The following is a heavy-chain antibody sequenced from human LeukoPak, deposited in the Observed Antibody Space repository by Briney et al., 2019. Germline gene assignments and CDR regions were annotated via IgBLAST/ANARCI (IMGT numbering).Heavy chain of an antibody. CDR2: ISYDGSNK. J-gene: IGHJ4*02. CDR3: ARDGPGEGFDY. Sequence: PGGSLRLSCAASGFTFSSYGMHWARQAPGKGLEWVAVISYDGSNKYYADSVKGRFTISRDNSKNTLYLQMNSLRAEDAAVYYCARDGPGEGFDYWGQGTLVTVSS. CDR1: GFTFSSYG. V-gene: IGHV3-30*03. D-gene: IGHD3-10*01.